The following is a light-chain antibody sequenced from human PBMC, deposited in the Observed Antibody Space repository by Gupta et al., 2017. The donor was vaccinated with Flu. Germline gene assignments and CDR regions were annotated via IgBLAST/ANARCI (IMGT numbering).Light chain of an antibody. Sequence: SVAISSTGTTSDVGNDDYVSWYQQHPGKAPILMFYGVTGRPSGAPDRFSGSESGKTASLTISEPEAEDDAYYYYSSYASTVSCVFGGGTRLTVL. CDR2: GVT. CDR1: TSDVGNDDY. CDR3: SSYASTVSCV. J-gene: IGLJ2*01. V-gene: IGLV2-11*01.